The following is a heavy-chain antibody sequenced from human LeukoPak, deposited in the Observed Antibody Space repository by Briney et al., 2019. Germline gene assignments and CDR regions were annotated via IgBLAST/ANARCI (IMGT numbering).Heavy chain of an antibody. Sequence: GGSLRLSCSASGFTFSSYGMHWVRQAPGKGLEWVAVISYDGSSKYYADSVKGRFTISRDNSKNTPYLQMNSLRAEDTAVYDCARGGGGRWLHYFDYWGQGTLVTVSS. CDR3: ARGGGGRWLHYFDY. J-gene: IGHJ4*02. V-gene: IGHV3-30*03. CDR2: ISYDGSSK. D-gene: IGHD5-24*01. CDR1: GFTFSSYG.